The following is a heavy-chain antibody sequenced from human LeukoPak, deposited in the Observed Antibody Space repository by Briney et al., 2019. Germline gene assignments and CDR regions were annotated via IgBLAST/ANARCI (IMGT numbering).Heavy chain of an antibody. D-gene: IGHD2-15*01. CDR1: GGSFSGYY. J-gene: IGHJ3*02. V-gene: IGHV4-34*01. CDR3: ARYCSGGSCYGAFDI. Sequence: PSETLSLTCGVYGGSFSGYYWSWIRQPPGKGLEWIGEINHSGSTNYNPSLKSRVTISVDTSKNQFSLKLSSVTAADTAVYYCARYCSGGSCYGAFDIWGQGTMVTVSS. CDR2: INHSGST.